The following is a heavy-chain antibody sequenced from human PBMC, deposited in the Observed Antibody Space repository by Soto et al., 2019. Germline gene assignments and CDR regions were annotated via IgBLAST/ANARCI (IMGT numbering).Heavy chain of an antibody. Sequence: ASVEVSCKVSGYTLAELSMHWVRQAPGKGLEWMGGFDPEDGETIYAQKFQGRVTMTEDTSTDTAYMELSSLRSEDTAVYYCATDLGVAGIPPSISWGQGTLVTVS. CDR2: FDPEDGET. J-gene: IGHJ4*02. CDR3: ATDLGVAGIPPSIS. D-gene: IGHD6-19*01. CDR1: GYTLAELS. V-gene: IGHV1-24*01.